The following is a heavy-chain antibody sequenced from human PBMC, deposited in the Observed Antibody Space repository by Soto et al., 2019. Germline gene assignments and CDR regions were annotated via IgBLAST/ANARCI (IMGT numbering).Heavy chain of an antibody. CDR2: IWYDGSNK. CDR3: ARDSSGWDFDY. CDR1: GFTFSSYG. Sequence: ESVGGVVQPGRSLRLSCAASGFTFSSYGMHWVRQAPGKGLEWVAVIWYDGSNKYYADSVKGRFTISRDNSKNTLYLQMNSLRAEDTAVYYCARDSSGWDFDYWGQGTLVTVSS. J-gene: IGHJ4*02. V-gene: IGHV3-33*01. D-gene: IGHD6-19*01.